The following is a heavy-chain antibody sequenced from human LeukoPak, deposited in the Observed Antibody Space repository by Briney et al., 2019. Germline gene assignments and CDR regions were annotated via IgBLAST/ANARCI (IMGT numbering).Heavy chain of an antibody. Sequence: GGSLRLSCVVSGISLSNYAMTWVRQAPGKGLEWVSYISERGGSTTYADSVKGRFTISRDTSLNTLYLQMNNLRAEDTAGYFCAKRGVVIRGILVIGYHQEAYHYDFWGQGVLVTVSS. V-gene: IGHV3-23*01. CDR1: GISLSNYA. CDR3: AKRGVVIRGILVIGYHQEAYHYDF. CDR2: ISERGGST. J-gene: IGHJ4*02. D-gene: IGHD3-10*01.